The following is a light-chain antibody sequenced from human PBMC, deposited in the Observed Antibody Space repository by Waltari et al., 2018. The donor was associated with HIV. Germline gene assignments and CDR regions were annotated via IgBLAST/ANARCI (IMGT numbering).Light chain of an antibody. CDR1: KLGDIY. CDR3: QAWDNSTAV. V-gene: IGLV3-1*01. J-gene: IGLJ2*01. Sequence: SYELTQPPSVSVSPGLTASVTCSGDKLGDIYVCWYQQKPGRSPVLVLFQDTKRPSGIPERFSGSNSGNTATLTISGTQAVDEADYFCQAWDNSTAVFGGGTQLTVL. CDR2: QDT.